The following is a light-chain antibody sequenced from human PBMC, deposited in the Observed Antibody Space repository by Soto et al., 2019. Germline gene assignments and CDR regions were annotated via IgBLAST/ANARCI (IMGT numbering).Light chain of an antibody. CDR1: TSDVGKYKF. V-gene: IGLV2-23*01. Sequence: QSVLTQPASVSGSPGQSISISCTGTTSDVGKYKFVSWYQQHPGEVPKLMIYEATKRPSGVSNRFSGSKSGITASLTISGLQADDEADYYCCSHAGGGTLVFGGGTKLTVL. CDR2: EAT. J-gene: IGLJ3*02. CDR3: CSHAGGGTLV.